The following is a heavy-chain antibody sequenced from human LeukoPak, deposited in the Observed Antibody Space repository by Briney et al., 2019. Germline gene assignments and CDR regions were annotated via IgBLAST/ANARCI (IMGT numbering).Heavy chain of an antibody. J-gene: IGHJ4*02. CDR2: INHSGST. Sequence: PSETLSLTCTVSGGSISSSSYYWGWIRQPPGKGLEWIGEINHSGSTNYNPSLKSRVTISVDTSKNQFSLKLSSVTAADTAVYYCARGALRTNIAVVVVKPFDYWGQGTLVTVSS. CDR3: ARGALRTNIAVVVVKPFDY. D-gene: IGHD2-15*01. V-gene: IGHV4-39*07. CDR1: GGSISSSSYY.